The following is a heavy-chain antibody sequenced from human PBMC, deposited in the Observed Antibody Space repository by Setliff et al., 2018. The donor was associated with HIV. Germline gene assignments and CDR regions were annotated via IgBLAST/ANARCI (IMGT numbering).Heavy chain of an antibody. CDR2: INAGNGDT. CDR1: GYTFTNYA. J-gene: IGHJ4*02. CDR3: ARKGSGSSFDFEY. Sequence: GASVKVSCKASGYTFTNYAMHWVRQAPGQRLEWMGWINAGNGDTKYSQKFQGRVTSTWDTSASTAYMELSSLRSEDTAVYYCARKGSGSSFDFEYWGQGTLVTVSS. D-gene: IGHD3-10*01. V-gene: IGHV1-3*01.